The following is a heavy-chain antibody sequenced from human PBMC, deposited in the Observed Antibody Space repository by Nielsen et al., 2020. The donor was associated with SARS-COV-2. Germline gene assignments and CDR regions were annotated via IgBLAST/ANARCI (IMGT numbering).Heavy chain of an antibody. CDR2: ISYDGSNK. D-gene: IGHD6-13*01. Sequence: VRQAPGKGLEWVAVISYDGSNKYYADSVKGRFTISRDNSKNTLYLQMNSLRAEDTAVYYCARDYNGRIAAAGGVGRYYYYGMDVWGQGTTVTVSS. CDR3: ARDYNGRIAAAGGVGRYYYYGMDV. V-gene: IGHV3-30-3*01. J-gene: IGHJ6*02.